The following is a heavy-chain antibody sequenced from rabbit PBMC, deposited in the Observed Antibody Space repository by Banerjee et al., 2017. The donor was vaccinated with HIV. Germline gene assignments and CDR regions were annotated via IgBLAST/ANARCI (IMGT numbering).Heavy chain of an antibody. D-gene: IGHD3-1*01. Sequence: QSLEESGGDLVKPGASLTLTCTASGFSFSSVYYMCWVRQAPGKGLEWIACIYGGVSGSTYYASWAKGRFTISKTSSTTVTLQMTSLTAADRATYFCARDLVGPGSEYVGLWGQGTLVTVS. V-gene: IGHV1S40*01. CDR2: IYGGVSGST. CDR1: GFSFSSVYY. CDR3: ARDLVGPGSEYVGL. J-gene: IGHJ4*01.